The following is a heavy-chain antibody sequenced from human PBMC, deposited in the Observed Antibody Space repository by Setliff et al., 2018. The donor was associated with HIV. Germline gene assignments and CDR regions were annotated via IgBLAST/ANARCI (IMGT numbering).Heavy chain of an antibody. J-gene: IGHJ4*02. CDR1: GYTFSNYD. D-gene: IGHD5-12*01. CDR2: MNPDSRNT. V-gene: IGHV1-8*02. Sequence: GASVKVSCKPSGYTFSNYDINWVRQAAGQGLEWMGWMNPDSRNTGYAQRFESRVTLTWDTSISTAYLELNHLKSDDTAVYYCARGPQSYVDVVPTIGRYYFDYWGQGTLVTVSS. CDR3: ARGPQSYVDVVPTIGRYYFDY.